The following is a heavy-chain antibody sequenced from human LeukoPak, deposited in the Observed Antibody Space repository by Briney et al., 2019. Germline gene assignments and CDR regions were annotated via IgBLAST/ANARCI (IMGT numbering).Heavy chain of an antibody. J-gene: IGHJ5*02. CDR1: GYTLTGYY. D-gene: IGHD2-2*02. Sequence: GASVKVSCKASGYTLTGYYMHWVRQAPGQGLEWMGWINPNSGGTNYAQKFQGRVTMTRDTSISTAYMELSRLRSDDTAVYYCARDGWDIVVVPAAIQNWFDPWGQGTLVTVSS. CDR3: ARDGWDIVVVPAAIQNWFDP. CDR2: INPNSGGT. V-gene: IGHV1-2*02.